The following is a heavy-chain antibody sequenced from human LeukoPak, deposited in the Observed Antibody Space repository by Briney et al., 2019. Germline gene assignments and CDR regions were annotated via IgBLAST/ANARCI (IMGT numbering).Heavy chain of an antibody. CDR1: GGSISSYY. J-gene: IGHJ4*02. V-gene: IGHV4-34*01. CDR2: INHRGST. Sequence: SETLSLTCTVSGGSISSYYWSWIRQPPGKGLEWIGEINHRGSTNYNPSLKSRVTISVDTSKNQFSLKLSSVTAADTAVYYCARGRAISYWGQGTLVTVSS. D-gene: IGHD3-3*01. CDR3: ARGRAISY.